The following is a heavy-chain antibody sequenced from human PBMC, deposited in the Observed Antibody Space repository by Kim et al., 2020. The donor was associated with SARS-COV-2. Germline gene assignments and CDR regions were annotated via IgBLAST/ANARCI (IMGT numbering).Heavy chain of an antibody. J-gene: IGHJ3*02. CDR2: IYWDDDK. Sequence: SGPTLVKPTQTLTLTCTFSGFSLSTSGVGVGWIRQPPGKALEWLALIYWDDDKRYSPSLKSRLTITKDTSKNQVVLTMTNMDPVDTATYYCALVLGCSSTSCHGGGGAQPQRAFDIWGQGTMVTVSS. CDR3: ALVLGCSSTSCHGGGGAQPQRAFDI. D-gene: IGHD2-2*01. CDR1: GFSLSTSGVG. V-gene: IGHV2-5*02.